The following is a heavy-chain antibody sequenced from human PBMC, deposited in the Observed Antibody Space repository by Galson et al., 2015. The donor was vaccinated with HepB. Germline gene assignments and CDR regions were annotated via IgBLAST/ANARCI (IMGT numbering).Heavy chain of an antibody. V-gene: IGHV3-48*02. CDR3: ARGRLNGDLNY. Sequence: SLRLSCAASGFTFSNYAMNWVRQAPGKGLEWVSYINTISITKYYADSVKGRFTISRDNAKNSLFLQMSGLRDEDTAVYYCARGRLNGDLNYWGQGTMVTVSS. CDR1: GFTFSNYA. D-gene: IGHD7-27*01. J-gene: IGHJ4*02. CDR2: INTISITK.